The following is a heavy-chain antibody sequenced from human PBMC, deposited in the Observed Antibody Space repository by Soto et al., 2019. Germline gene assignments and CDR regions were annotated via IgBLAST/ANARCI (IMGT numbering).Heavy chain of an antibody. D-gene: IGHD2-21*01. CDR2: ITAYNDDT. V-gene: IGHV1-18*01. Sequence: ASVKVSCKVSGYTFSSYGFTWVRQAPGQGLEWMGWITAYNDDTNYAQKFQGRVTMTRDTSTSTAYMELSSLTSEDTAVYYCARTNYGDYYYYGMGVWGQGTMVTVS. J-gene: IGHJ6*02. CDR1: GYTFSSYG. CDR3: ARTNYGDYYYYGMGV.